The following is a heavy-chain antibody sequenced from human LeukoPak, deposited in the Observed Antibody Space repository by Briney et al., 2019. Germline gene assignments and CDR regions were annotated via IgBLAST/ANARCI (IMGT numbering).Heavy chain of an antibody. CDR3: ASSGSYSYFDY. Sequence: PGGSLRLSCAASGFTFSSYAMHWVRQAPGKGLEWVAVISDDGSNKYYADSVKGRFTISRDNSKNTLYLQMNSLRAEDTAVYYCASSGSYSYFDYWGQGTLVTVSS. D-gene: IGHD3-10*01. J-gene: IGHJ4*02. CDR1: GFTFSSYA. CDR2: ISDDGSNK. V-gene: IGHV3-30-3*01.